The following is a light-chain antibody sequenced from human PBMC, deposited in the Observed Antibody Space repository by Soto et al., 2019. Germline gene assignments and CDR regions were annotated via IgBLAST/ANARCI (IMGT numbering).Light chain of an antibody. CDR1: QGVNSN. Sequence: EIVMTQSPATLSVSPGERATLSCRASQGVNSNLAWYQQKPDQAPRLLIYGASTRATGIPARFSGSGSGTEFTLTISSLQSEDFAVYYCHQYQIWPPPWTFGQGTKVEIK. V-gene: IGKV3-15*01. CDR2: GAS. J-gene: IGKJ1*01. CDR3: HQYQIWPPPWT.